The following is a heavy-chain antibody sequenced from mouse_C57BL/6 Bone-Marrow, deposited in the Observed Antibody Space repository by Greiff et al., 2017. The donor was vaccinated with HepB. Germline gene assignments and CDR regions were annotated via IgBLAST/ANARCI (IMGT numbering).Heavy chain of an antibody. J-gene: IGHJ2*01. Sequence: QVQLLQPGAELVKPGASVKLSCKASGYTFTSYWMHWVKQRPGQGLEWIGMINPNSGSTNYNEKFKSKATLTVDKSSSTAYMQLSSLKSEDSAVYCCARSWYDGYYAGYWGQGTTLTVSS. D-gene: IGHD2-3*01. CDR2: INPNSGST. CDR3: ARSWYDGYYAGY. CDR1: GYTFTSYW. V-gene: IGHV1-64*01.